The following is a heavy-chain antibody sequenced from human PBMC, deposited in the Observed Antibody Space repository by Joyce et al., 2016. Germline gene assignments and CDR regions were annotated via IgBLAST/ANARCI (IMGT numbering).Heavy chain of an antibody. CDR2: IRSSAIGGKT. D-gene: IGHD3/OR15-3a*01. Sequence: EVQLVESGGGLVEPGRSLRLSCTSSGFTFSYYVMSWFRRAPGKGLVWVGFIRSSAIGGKTEYPASIKGRFTISRDDSKNIAHLHMNSLMIEDTGVYYCSRTRFDTLTFGLNFGMDVWGQGTTVIVS. V-gene: IGHV3-49*03. CDR1: GFTFSYYV. CDR3: SRTRFDTLTFGLNFGMDV. J-gene: IGHJ6*02.